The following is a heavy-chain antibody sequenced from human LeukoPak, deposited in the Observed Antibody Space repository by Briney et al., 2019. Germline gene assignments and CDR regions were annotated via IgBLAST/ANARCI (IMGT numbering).Heavy chain of an antibody. CDR2: ISNSDYST. CDR1: GFTFSNFA. J-gene: IGHJ4*02. D-gene: IGHD1-14*01. V-gene: IGHV3-23*01. Sequence: GGSLRLSCAASGFTFSNFAMDWVRQAPGKGLEWVSTISNSDYSTYYADSVKGRFTISRANSENTLYLQMNNLRAEDTAVYYCAKATGYLLWGQGTLVTVSS. CDR3: AKATGYLL.